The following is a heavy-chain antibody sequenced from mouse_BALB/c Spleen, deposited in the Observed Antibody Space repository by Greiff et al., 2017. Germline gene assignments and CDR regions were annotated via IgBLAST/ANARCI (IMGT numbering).Heavy chain of an antibody. J-gene: IGHJ3*01. Sequence: QVQLQQSGAELVKPGASVKLSCKASGYTFTSYDINWVRQRPEQGLEWIGWIFPGDGSTKYNEKFKGKATLTTAKSSSTAYMQLSRLTSEDSAVYFCAREDAYGYDQGRFAYWGQGTLVTVSA. V-gene: IGHV1-85*01. CDR1: GYTFTSYD. D-gene: IGHD2-2*01. CDR3: AREDAYGYDQGRFAY. CDR2: IFPGDGST.